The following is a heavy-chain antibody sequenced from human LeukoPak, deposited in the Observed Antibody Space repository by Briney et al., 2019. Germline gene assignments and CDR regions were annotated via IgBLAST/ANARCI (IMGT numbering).Heavy chain of an antibody. J-gene: IGHJ2*01. D-gene: IGHD1-26*01. Sequence: SQTLSLTCAISGDSVSTNSAAWNWIRQSPSRGLEWLGRTNYRSSWYNDYAVSVKRRITINPDTSKNQFSLQLNSVTPEDTAVYYCARSGSWGSWYFDLWGRGTLVTVSS. V-gene: IGHV6-1*01. CDR1: GDSVSTNSAA. CDR2: TNYRSSWYN. CDR3: ARSGSWGSWYFDL.